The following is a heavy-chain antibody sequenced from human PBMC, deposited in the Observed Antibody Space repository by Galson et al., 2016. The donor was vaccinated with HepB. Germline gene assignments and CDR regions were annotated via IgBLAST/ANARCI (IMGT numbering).Heavy chain of an antibody. D-gene: IGHD2-15*01. V-gene: IGHV3-33*01. Sequence: SLRLSCAASGFTLSSYGMHWVRQAPGKGLEWVATIWADGYNKFYPDSVEGRFTISRDSSKNAMSLQMNSLRVEDTALYYCARDPTLDPGNRIGAFDIWGQGAMVSVSS. CDR1: GFTLSSYG. J-gene: IGHJ3*02. CDR3: ARDPTLDPGNRIGAFDI. CDR2: IWADGYNK.